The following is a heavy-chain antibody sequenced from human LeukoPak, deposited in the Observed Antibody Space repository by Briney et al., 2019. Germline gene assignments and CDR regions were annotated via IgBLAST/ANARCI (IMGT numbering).Heavy chain of an antibody. J-gene: IGHJ3*02. CDR3: ARGYSNGYYYHAFDI. Sequence: ASVKVSCKAFGYTFTTYAMYWVRQAPGQGLECMGWINTNTGNPMYDQGFTGRFVFSLDTSVSTAYLQINSLKAEDTAVYYCARGYSNGYYYHAFDIWGQGTMVTVSS. V-gene: IGHV7-4-1*02. CDR1: GYTFTTYA. D-gene: IGHD3-22*01. CDR2: INTNTGNP.